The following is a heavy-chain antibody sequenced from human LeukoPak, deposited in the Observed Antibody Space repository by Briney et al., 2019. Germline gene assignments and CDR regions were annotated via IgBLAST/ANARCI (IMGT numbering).Heavy chain of an antibody. CDR3: ARDIVLVAASLYYFDY. V-gene: IGHV4-39*07. Sequence: AETLSLTCTVSGGSISSSSYYWGWIRQSPGKGLEWIGTIYYSGSTHYNPSLKSRVTISVDTSKNQFSLKLSSVTAADTAVYYCARDIVLVAASLYYFDYWGQGTLVTVSS. D-gene: IGHD2-8*02. J-gene: IGHJ4*02. CDR2: IYYSGST. CDR1: GGSISSSSYY.